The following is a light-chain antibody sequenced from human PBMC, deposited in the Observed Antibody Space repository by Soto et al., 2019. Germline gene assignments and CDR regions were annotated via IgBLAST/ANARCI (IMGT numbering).Light chain of an antibody. CDR1: QSVDSSY. V-gene: IGKV3-20*01. Sequence: EIVLTQSPGTLSLSPGERATLSCRASQSVDSSYLAWYQQKPGQAPRLLIYDASARATGIPDRFSGSGSGTDFTLTISRLETEDFAVYYCQQYGSSPITFGQGTRLEIK. CDR3: QQYGSSPIT. CDR2: DAS. J-gene: IGKJ5*01.